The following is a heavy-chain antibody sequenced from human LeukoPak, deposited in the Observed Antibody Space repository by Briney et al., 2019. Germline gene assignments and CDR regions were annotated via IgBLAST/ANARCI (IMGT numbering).Heavy chain of an antibody. CDR1: GFTFDDYA. D-gene: IGHD2-15*01. Sequence: GGSLRLSCAASGFTFDDYAMHWVRQAPGKGLEWVSGISWNSGSIGYADSVKGRFTISRDNAKNSLYLQMNSLRAEDTALYYCAKVMGGYCSGGSCYGSRAFDIWGQGTMVTVSS. J-gene: IGHJ3*02. CDR3: AKVMGGYCSGGSCYGSRAFDI. CDR2: ISWNSGSI. V-gene: IGHV3-9*01.